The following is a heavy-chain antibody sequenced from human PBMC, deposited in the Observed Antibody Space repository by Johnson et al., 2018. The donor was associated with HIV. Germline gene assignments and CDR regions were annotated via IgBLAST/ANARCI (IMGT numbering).Heavy chain of an antibody. CDR1: GFTFSSYG. CDR3: AGERARQELGLDGAFDI. Sequence: VQLVESGGGVVQSGRSLRLSCAASGFTFSSYGMHWVRQAPAKGLEWVAVISFDGSNKYNADSVTGRFIISRDNSQNTLSMQMHSLGAEDTVVYYCAGERARQELGLDGAFDIWGKGTTVSVS. J-gene: IGHJ3*02. V-gene: IGHV3-30*04. D-gene: IGHD6-13*01. CDR2: ISFDGSNK.